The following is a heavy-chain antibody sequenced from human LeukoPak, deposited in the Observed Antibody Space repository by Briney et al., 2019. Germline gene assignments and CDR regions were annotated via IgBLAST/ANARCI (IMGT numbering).Heavy chain of an antibody. CDR3: ARRDCVGDCYSNWFDP. CDR1: GYTFTNYF. CDR2: INPRGGST. Sequence: ASVKVSCKASGYTFTNYFMHWVRQAPGQGLEWMGIINPRGGSTGYAQKFQGRITMTTDMSTRTVYMELSSLESEDTAVYYCARRDCVGDCYSNWFDPCGQGTLVTVSS. D-gene: IGHD2-21*02. V-gene: IGHV1-46*01. J-gene: IGHJ5*02.